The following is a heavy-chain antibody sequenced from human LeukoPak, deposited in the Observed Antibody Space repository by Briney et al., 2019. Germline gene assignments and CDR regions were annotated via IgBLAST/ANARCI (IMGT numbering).Heavy chain of an antibody. J-gene: IGHJ4*02. CDR3: ARHSDVIGAI. CDR1: GYTFTHQW. D-gene: IGHD3-10*01. Sequence: GESLKISCEASGYTFTHQWIGWVRQMAGRGLEWVGIIYPRDSDTRYSPSFQGHVTISADTSINTVYLEWSSLEASDTAMYYCARHSDVIGAIWGQGTLVTVSS. CDR2: IYPRDSDT. V-gene: IGHV5-51*01.